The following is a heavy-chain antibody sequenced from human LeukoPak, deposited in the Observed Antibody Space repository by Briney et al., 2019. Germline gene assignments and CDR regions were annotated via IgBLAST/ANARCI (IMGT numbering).Heavy chain of an antibody. D-gene: IGHD2-2*01. Sequence: SQTLSLTCAISGDIVSSNSVTWDWIRQSPSRGLEWLGRTYYRSTWYNDYAVSVRGRITVNPDTSKNQFSLHLNSVTPEDTAVYYCARRLTQYDCFDPWGQGILVTVSS. V-gene: IGHV6-1*01. J-gene: IGHJ5*02. CDR1: GDIVSSNSVT. CDR2: TYYRSTWYN. CDR3: ARRLTQYDCFDP.